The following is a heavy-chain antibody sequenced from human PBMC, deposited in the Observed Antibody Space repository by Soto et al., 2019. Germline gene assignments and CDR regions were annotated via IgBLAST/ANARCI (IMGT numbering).Heavy chain of an antibody. CDR1: GFTFNNYG. Sequence: EVQLLESGGGLVQPGGSLRLSCAASGFTFNNYGMTWVRQAPGMGLEWVLTIYSSGASTYYADSVTRRFTISKDKSKKTAYLKMNTLSAKDTPGNYCAKDAQGYTFVWAEGNTATAAS. V-gene: IGHV3-23*01. CDR2: IYSSGAST. CDR3: AKDAQGYTFV. J-gene: IGHJ6*04. D-gene: IGHD5-18*01.